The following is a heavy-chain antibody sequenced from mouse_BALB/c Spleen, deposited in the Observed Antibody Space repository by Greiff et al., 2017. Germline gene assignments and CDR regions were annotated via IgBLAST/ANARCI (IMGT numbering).Heavy chain of an antibody. CDR1: GFTFSSFG. CDR3: ARAPGFAY. CDR2: ISSGSSTI. V-gene: IGHV5-17*02. J-gene: IGHJ3*01. Sequence: DVKLVESGGGLVQPGGSRKLSCAASGFTFSSFGMHWVRQAPEKGLEWVAYISSGSSTIYYADTVKGRFTISRDNLKNTLFLQMTSLRSEDTAMYYCARAPGFAYWGQGTLVTVSA.